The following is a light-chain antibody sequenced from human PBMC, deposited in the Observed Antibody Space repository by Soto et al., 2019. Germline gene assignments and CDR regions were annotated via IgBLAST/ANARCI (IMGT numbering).Light chain of an antibody. CDR3: QQYNSWPLT. CDR1: QYINTR. CDR2: QTS. J-gene: IGKJ4*01. V-gene: IGKV3D-15*01. Sequence: EIVLTQSPATLSSFPGDRVTLSCRASQYINTRLAWYQHRRGQAPRRLIYQTSLRAAGVPTRISGSGSGTEFTLTISSLQSEDFAVYYCQQYNSWPLTFGGGTKVDIK.